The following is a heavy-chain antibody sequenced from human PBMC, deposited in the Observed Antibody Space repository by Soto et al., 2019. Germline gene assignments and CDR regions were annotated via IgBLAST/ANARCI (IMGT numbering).Heavy chain of an antibody. CDR2: IRSKAYGGTT. Sequence: GGSQRLSCTASGFNFGDYARSWFRQAPGKGLEWVGFIRSKAYGGTTEYAASVKGRFTISRDDSKSIAYLQMNSLKTEDTAVYYCTRGSMVQGVITYYYGMDVWGQGTTVTFSS. V-gene: IGHV3-49*03. CDR3: TRGSMVQGVITYYYGMDV. CDR1: GFNFGDYA. D-gene: IGHD3-10*01. J-gene: IGHJ6*02.